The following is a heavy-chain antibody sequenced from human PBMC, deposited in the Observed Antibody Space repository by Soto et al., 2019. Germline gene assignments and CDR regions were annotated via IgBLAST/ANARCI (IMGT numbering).Heavy chain of an antibody. D-gene: IGHD3-10*01. CDR1: GFTFSSYA. J-gene: IGHJ4*02. CDR3: AKEVQLLWFGELADYFDY. Sequence: EVQLLESGGGLVQPGGSLRLSCAASGFTFSSYAMSWVRQAPGKGLEWVSAISDSGGSTYYADSVKGRFTISRDNSKNTLYLQMNSLRAEDTAVYYCAKEVQLLWFGELADYFDYWGQGTLVTVSS. CDR2: ISDSGGST. V-gene: IGHV3-23*01.